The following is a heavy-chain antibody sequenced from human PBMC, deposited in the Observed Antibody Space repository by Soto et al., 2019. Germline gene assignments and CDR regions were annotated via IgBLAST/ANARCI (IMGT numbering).Heavy chain of an antibody. CDR3: ARDRLSSSLNWFDP. CDR2: IIPILGIA. J-gene: IGHJ5*02. CDR1: GGTFSSYT. Sequence: ASVKVSCKASGGTFSSYTISWVRQAPGQGLEWMGRIIPILGIANYAQKFQGRITITADKSTSTAYMELSSLRSEDTAVYYCARDRLSSSLNWFDPWGQGTLVTFSS. V-gene: IGHV1-69*04. D-gene: IGHD6-13*01.